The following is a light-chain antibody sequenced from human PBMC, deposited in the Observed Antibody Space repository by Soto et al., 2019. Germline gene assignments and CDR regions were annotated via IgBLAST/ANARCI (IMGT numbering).Light chain of an antibody. CDR3: QQRSSWPIT. Sequence: EIVLTQSPATLSWSPGERATLSFRASQSVSRYLAWYQQKPGQAPRLLIYDASNRATGIPARFSGSGSGTDFTLTISSLEPEDFAVYYCQQRSSWPITFGQGTRLEIK. CDR2: DAS. J-gene: IGKJ5*01. CDR1: QSVSRY. V-gene: IGKV3-11*01.